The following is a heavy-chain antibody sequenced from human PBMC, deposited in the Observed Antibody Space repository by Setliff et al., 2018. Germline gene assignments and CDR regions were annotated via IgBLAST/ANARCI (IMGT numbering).Heavy chain of an antibody. CDR1: GFTFSSYA. Sequence: GGSLRLSCAASGFTFSSYAMSWVRQAPGKGLEWASVISGSGGSTYYADSVKGRFTISRDNAKNSLYLQMNSLRAEDTAVYYCARNGDVDTGFLGYYYYYYMDVWGKGTTVTVSS. V-gene: IGHV3-23*01. CDR2: ISGSGGST. D-gene: IGHD5-18*01. J-gene: IGHJ6*03. CDR3: ARNGDVDTGFLGYYYYYYMDV.